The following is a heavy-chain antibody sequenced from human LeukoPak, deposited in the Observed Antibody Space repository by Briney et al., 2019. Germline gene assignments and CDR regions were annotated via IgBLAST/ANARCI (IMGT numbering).Heavy chain of an antibody. D-gene: IGHD3-3*01. Sequence: GGSLRLSCAASGFTFSTYSMNWVRQAPGKGLEWVSYITTSGSTIYHADSVKGRFIISRDNANNSLFLQMNSLRVEDTAVYYCVRRSALDYDFWSGYSTYFDYWGQGTLVTVSS. CDR2: ITTSGSTI. CDR3: VRRSALDYDFWSGYSTYFDY. V-gene: IGHV3-48*01. J-gene: IGHJ4*02. CDR1: GFTFSTYS.